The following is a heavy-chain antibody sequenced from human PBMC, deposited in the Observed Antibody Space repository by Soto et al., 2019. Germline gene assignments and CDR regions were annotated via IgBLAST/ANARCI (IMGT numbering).Heavy chain of an antibody. CDR1: GGTFSSYT. J-gene: IGHJ6*03. CDR2: IIPILGIA. D-gene: IGHD3-10*01. CDR3: ARALEVRGEDPYYYYYMDV. Sequence: ASVKVSCKASGGTFSSYTISWVRQAPGQGLEWMGRIIPILGIANYAQKFQGRVTITADKSTSTAYMELSSLRSEDTAVYYCARALEVRGEDPYYYYYMDVWGKGTTVTVSS. V-gene: IGHV1-69*02.